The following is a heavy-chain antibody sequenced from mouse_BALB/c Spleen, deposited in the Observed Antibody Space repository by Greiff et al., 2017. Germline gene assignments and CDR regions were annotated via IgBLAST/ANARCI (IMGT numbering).Heavy chain of an antibody. CDR3: ARGSTMITSYAMDY. J-gene: IGHJ4*01. CDR2: IYPGDGDT. Sequence: QVQLKQSGAELARPGASVKLSCKASGYTFTSYWMQWVKQRPGQGLEWIGAIYPGDGDTRYTQKFKGKATLTADKSSSTAYMQLSSLASEDSAVYYCARGSTMITSYAMDYWGQGTSVTVSS. D-gene: IGHD2-4*01. CDR1: GYTFTSYW. V-gene: IGHV1-87*01.